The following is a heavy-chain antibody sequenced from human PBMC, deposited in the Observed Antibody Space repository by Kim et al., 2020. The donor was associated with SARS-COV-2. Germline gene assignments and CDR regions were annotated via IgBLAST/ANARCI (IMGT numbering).Heavy chain of an antibody. CDR3: AKDMGTAMASKSPIGDYYYYGMDV. J-gene: IGHJ6*02. CDR2: ISYDGSNK. Sequence: GGSLRLSCAASGFTFSSYGMHWVRQAPGKGLEWVAVISYDGSNKYYADSVKGRFTISRDNSKNTLYLQMNSLRAEDTAVYYCAKDMGTAMASKSPIGDYYYYGMDVWGQGTTVTVSS. V-gene: IGHV3-30*18. CDR1: GFTFSSYG. D-gene: IGHD5-18*01.